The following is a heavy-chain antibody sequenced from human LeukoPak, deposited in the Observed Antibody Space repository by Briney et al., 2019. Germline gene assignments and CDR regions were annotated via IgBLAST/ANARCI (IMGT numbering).Heavy chain of an antibody. CDR1: GFTFSSYA. Sequence: PGGSLRLSCSASGFTFSSYAIQWVRQAPGKGLEYVSAISSNGGSIYYADSVKGRFTISRDNSKNTLYLQMSSLRAEDTAVYYCVPPPNELALHSWGQGTLVTVSS. D-gene: IGHD1-1*01. CDR3: VPPPNELALHS. J-gene: IGHJ4*02. V-gene: IGHV3-64D*06. CDR2: ISSNGGSI.